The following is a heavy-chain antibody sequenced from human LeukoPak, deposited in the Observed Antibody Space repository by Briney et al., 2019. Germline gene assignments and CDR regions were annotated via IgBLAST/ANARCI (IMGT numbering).Heavy chain of an antibody. V-gene: IGHV3-66*01. D-gene: IGHD3/OR15-3a*01. CDR3: ARARLDFWFDP. Sequence: GGSLRLSCAASGFTVSSNYMSWVRQAPGKGLEWVSVIYSGGSTYHADSVKGRFTISRDNSKNTLYLQMNSLRAEDTAVYYCARARLDFWFDPWGQGTLVTVSS. J-gene: IGHJ5*02. CDR1: GFTVSSNY. CDR2: IYSGGST.